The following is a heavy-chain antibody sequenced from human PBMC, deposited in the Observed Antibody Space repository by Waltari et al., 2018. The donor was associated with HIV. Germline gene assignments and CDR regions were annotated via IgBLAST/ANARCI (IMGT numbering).Heavy chain of an antibody. CDR2: MYSGCTT. D-gene: IGHD1-1*01. V-gene: IGHV3-66*01. CDR1: GFTVSSHH. J-gene: IGHJ3*02. CDR3: ARVDRAGTTSGWDVFDI. Sequence: EVQLVESGGGLVRPGGSLRLSCAASGFTVSSHHMGWVRQTPGKGLEYVSVMYSGCTTHYADSVNGRFTISRDSSKSALYLQMNTLRAEDTALYYCARVDRAGTTSGWDVFDIWGQGTMVTVSS.